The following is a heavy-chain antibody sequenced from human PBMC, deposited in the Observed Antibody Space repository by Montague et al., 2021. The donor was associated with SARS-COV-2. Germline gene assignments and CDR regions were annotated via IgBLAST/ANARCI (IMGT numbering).Heavy chain of an antibody. CDR1: GGSISSSSYY. D-gene: IGHD6-19*01. V-gene: IGHV4-39*01. J-gene: IGHJ3*02. Sequence: SETRSLTCTVSGGSISSSSYYWGWIRQPPGKGLEWIGSIYYSGSTYYNPSLKSRVTISVDTSKNQFSLKLSSVTAADTAVYYCARQENSSGWFKPDAFDIWGQGTMVTVSS. CDR3: ARQENSSGWFKPDAFDI. CDR2: IYYSGST.